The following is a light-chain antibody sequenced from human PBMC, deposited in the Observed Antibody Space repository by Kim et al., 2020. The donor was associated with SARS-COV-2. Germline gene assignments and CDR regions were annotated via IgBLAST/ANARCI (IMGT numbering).Light chain of an antibody. J-gene: IGKJ4*01. CDR2: ATS. CDR3: QQSHTTPLT. CDR1: QSINRH. V-gene: IGKV1-39*01. Sequence: DIQLTQSPSYLSASVGDRVTITCRASQSINRHLNWYLQKPGKAPKLLIYATSNLQSGVPSRFSGSGSGTDFTLTISGLQREDFATYYCQQSHTTPLTFGGGTKLEI.